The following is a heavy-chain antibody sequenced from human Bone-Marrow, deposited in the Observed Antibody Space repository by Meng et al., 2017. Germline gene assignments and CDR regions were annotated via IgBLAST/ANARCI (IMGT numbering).Heavy chain of an antibody. CDR3: AQLGTTDY. CDR1: RFKLSSYW. J-gene: IGHJ4*02. Sequence: QRVVSGGCLVPPGWSLGLSCVASRFKLSSYWMHWIRQAPGKGLVWVSRINIAGSSTIYADSVEGRFTISRDNAKNTLYLQMNSLRVDDTAVYYCAQLGTTDYWGQGALVTVSS. V-gene: IGHV3-74*02. D-gene: IGHD6-13*01. CDR2: INIAGSST.